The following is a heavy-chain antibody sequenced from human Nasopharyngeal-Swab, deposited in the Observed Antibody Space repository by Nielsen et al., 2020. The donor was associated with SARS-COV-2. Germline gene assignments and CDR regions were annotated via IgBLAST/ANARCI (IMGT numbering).Heavy chain of an antibody. CDR2: ISYDGSNK. Sequence: GESLKISCAASGFTFSSYAMHWVRQAPGKGLEWVAVISYDGSNKYYADSVKGRFTISRDNSKNTLYLQMNSLRAEDTAVYYCAKDHGINYYGSGRDWGQGTLVTVSS. CDR1: GFTFSSYA. CDR3: AKDHGINYYGSGRD. J-gene: IGHJ4*02. D-gene: IGHD3-10*01. V-gene: IGHV3-30-3*01.